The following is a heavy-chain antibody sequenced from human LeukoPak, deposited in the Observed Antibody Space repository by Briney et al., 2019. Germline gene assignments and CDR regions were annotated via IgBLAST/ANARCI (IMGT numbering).Heavy chain of an antibody. D-gene: IGHD2-21*01. V-gene: IGHV1-18*01. CDR2: ISAYNGNT. CDR3: ARRGGGDLFGQWVNYYYYMDV. J-gene: IGHJ6*03. CDR1: GYTFTSYG. Sequence: GASVTVSFKASGYTFTSYGISWVRQAPGQGLEWMGWISAYNGNTNYAQKLQGRVTMTTDTSTSTAYMELRSLRSDDTAVYYCARRGGGDLFGQWVNYYYYMDVWGKGTTVTVSS.